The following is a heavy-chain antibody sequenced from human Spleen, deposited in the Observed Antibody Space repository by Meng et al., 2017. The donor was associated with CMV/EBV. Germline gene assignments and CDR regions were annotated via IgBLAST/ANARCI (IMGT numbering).Heavy chain of an antibody. Sequence: QVQVVESGGGVVQPGRSLRLSCVVSGFTFSRYGMHWVRQSAGKGLEWVAVISNDGRNKQYVDSVKGRLTISRDNSKNTLYLQMNSLKIEDTGIYYCAKDDSGTIDYWGQGTLVTVSS. CDR2: ISNDGRNK. D-gene: IGHD1-1*01. CDR1: GFTFSRYG. J-gene: IGHJ4*02. V-gene: IGHV3-30*18. CDR3: AKDDSGTIDY.